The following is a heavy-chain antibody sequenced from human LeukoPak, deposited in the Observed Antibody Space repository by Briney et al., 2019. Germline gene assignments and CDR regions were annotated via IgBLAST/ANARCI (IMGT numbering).Heavy chain of an antibody. CDR3: ARHRQAYFDC. CDR1: GGSISSGGYY. CDR2: IYYSGSA. Sequence: PSQTLSLTCTVSGGSISSGGYYWSWIRQHPGKGLEWIGYIYYSGSAFYNPSLKSRLTISVDTSKNQFSLKLSSVTAADTAVYYCARHRQAYFDCWGQGTLVTVSS. V-gene: IGHV4-31*03. J-gene: IGHJ4*02.